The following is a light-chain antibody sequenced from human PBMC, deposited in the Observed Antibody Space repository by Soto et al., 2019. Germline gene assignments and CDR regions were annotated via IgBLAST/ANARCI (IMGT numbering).Light chain of an antibody. CDR1: SSDVGNYNF. CDR2: QVT. J-gene: IGLJ2*01. CDR3: TSYTAGSTDIL. Sequence: QSALTQPASVSGSPGQSVTISCTGTSSDVGNYNFVSWYQQQAGTAPTLIIYQVTNRPSGVSDRFFGSKSGDTASLTISGRQHDDEEDYYYTSYTAGSTDILFGGGTQLTVL. V-gene: IGLV2-14*01.